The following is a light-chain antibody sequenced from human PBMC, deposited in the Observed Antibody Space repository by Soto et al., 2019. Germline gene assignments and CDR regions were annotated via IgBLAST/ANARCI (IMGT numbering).Light chain of an antibody. CDR3: SSYTTNSPPVV. CDR2: EVT. CDR1: SGDIGSYIY. V-gene: IGLV2-14*01. J-gene: IGLJ2*01. Sequence: QSALTQPASVSGSPGQSITISCTGTSGDIGSYIYVSWYQQYPGKAPKLLISEVTNRPSGVSNRFSGSKSGNTASLTISGLQAEDEAHYYCSSYTTNSPPVVFGGGTKLTVL.